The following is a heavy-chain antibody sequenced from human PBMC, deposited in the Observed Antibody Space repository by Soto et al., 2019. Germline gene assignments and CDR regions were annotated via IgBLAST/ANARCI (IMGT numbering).Heavy chain of an antibody. D-gene: IGHD3-16*01. V-gene: IGHV1-18*01. CDR1: GYTFTNYG. CDR2: ISAYNGNT. Sequence: ASVKVSCMASGYTFTNYGISWVRQAPGQGLEWMGWISAYNGNTNYAQKLQGRVTMTTDTSTNTAYMELRSLRSDDTAVYYCAREVQMFDYNFDYWGQGTLVTVSS. CDR3: AREVQMFDYNFDY. J-gene: IGHJ4*02.